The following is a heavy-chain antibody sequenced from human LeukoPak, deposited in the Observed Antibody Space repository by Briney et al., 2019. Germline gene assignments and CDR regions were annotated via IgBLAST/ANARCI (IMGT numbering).Heavy chain of an antibody. Sequence: ASVKVSCKASGYTFTGYCMHWVRQAPGQGLEWMGWINPNSGGTNYAQKFQGRVTMTRGTSISTAYMELSRLRSDDTAVYYCARDPSGWELPTDYWGQGTLVTVSS. CDR2: INPNSGGT. CDR3: ARDPSGWELPTDY. CDR1: GYTFTGYC. D-gene: IGHD1-26*01. V-gene: IGHV1-2*02. J-gene: IGHJ4*02.